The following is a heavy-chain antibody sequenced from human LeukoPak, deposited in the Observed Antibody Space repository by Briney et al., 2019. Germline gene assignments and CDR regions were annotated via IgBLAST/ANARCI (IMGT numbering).Heavy chain of an antibody. CDR1: GGSISSSSYY. Sequence: SETLSLTCTVSGGSISSSSYYWGWIRQPPGKGLEWIGSIYYSGSTYYNPSLKSRVTISVDTSKNQFSLKLSSVTAADTAVYYCARASFRYCGSDCYRDPTYYFDYWGQGTLVTVSS. CDR2: IYYSGST. CDR3: ARASFRYCGSDCYRDPTYYFDY. J-gene: IGHJ4*02. V-gene: IGHV4-39*07. D-gene: IGHD2-21*02.